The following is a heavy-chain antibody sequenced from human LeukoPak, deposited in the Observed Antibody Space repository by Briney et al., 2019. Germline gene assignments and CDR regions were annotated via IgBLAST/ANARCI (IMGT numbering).Heavy chain of an antibody. J-gene: IGHJ5*02. CDR3: ARGGTAMVTTAASPHP. Sequence: SETLSLTCTVSGGSISSSSYYWGWIRQPPGKGLEWIGSIYYSGSTYYNPSLKSRVTISVDTSKNQFSLKLSSVTAADTAVYYCARGGTAMVTTAASPHPWGQGTLVTVSS. CDR1: GGSISSSSYY. V-gene: IGHV4-39*07. D-gene: IGHD5-18*01. CDR2: IYYSGST.